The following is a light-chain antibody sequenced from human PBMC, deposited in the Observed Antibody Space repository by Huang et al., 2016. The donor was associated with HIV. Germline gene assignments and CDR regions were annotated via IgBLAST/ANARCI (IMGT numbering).Light chain of an antibody. CDR1: QSVRSY. Sequence: EIVLTQSPATLSLSPGESATLSCRASQSVRSYLAWYQQKPGQAPRRLIYDASNRATGIPARFSGSGSGTDFTLTISNLQSEDFAVYYCQQRSAWPLTFGGGTKVEI. V-gene: IGKV3-11*01. J-gene: IGKJ4*01. CDR3: QQRSAWPLT. CDR2: DAS.